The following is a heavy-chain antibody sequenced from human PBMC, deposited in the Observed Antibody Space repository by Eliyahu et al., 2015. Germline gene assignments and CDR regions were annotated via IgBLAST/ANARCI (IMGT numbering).Heavy chain of an antibody. CDR3: ARPNRVYYDISGYYLYYFDD. Sequence: EVQLVQSGAEVKKPGESLKISCTGSGXSXTNYWXGWXRQMPGKGPXAWMGIIYPGDSDTRYSPSFQGQVTISADKSISTAYLQWSSLKASDTAMYYCARPNRVYYDISGYYLYYFDDWGQGTLVTVSS. D-gene: IGHD3-22*01. V-gene: IGHV5-51*01. J-gene: IGHJ4*02. CDR2: IYPGDSDT. CDR1: GXSXTNYW.